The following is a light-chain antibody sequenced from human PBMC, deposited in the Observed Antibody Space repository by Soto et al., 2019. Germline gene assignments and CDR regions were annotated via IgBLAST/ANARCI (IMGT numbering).Light chain of an antibody. CDR1: QRVNSSY. V-gene: IGKV3-20*01. Sequence: EIVLTQSPDTLYLSPGEGATLSCRASQRVNSSYLAWCQQKPGQAPRLLISGASDRATGVPARVSGSGYGTDFTLTISRLEPEDFAVYYCQQYVNSPVTFGQGTKLQIK. CDR3: QQYVNSPVT. J-gene: IGKJ2*01. CDR2: GAS.